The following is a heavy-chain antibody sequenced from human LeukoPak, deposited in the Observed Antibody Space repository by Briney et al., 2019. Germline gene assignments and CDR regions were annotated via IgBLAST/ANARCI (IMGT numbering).Heavy chain of an antibody. CDR3: AREGYCSGGSCYSGWFDP. Sequence: SETLSLTCTVSGGSISSYYWSWIRQPPGKGLEWIGYIYYSGSTNYNPSLKSRVTISVDTSKNQISLKLSSVTAADTAVYYCAREGYCSGGSCYSGWFDPWGQGTLVTVSS. CDR1: GGSISSYY. CDR2: IYYSGST. J-gene: IGHJ5*02. D-gene: IGHD2-15*01. V-gene: IGHV4-59*01.